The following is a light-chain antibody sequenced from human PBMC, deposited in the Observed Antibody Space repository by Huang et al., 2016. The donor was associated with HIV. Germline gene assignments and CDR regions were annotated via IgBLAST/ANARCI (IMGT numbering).Light chain of an antibody. CDR3: RQYNDWPPA. V-gene: IGKV3-15*01. CDR2: GAS. CDR1: QSVSRN. J-gene: IGKJ1*01. Sequence: EIVMTQSPATLSVSPGERATFSCRASQSVSRNLAWYQQKPGQAPRLLSYGASTRATGIPARFSGSWSGTECTLTISSLQSEDFAVYYCRQYNDWPPAFGQGTKVEIK.